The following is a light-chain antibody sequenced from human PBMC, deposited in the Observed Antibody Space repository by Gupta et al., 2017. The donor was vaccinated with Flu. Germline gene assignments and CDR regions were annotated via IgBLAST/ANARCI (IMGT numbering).Light chain of an antibody. J-gene: IGLJ2*01. CDR2: ENN. CDR3: GTWDSTLGVGWV. V-gene: IGLV1-51*02. CDR1: NSNIGNNY. Sequence: QSVLTQPPSVSAAPGQKVTISCSGSNSNIGNNYVSWFQHLPGTAPKLLIYENNKRPSGIPDRFSGSKSGTSAALGITGLQTGDEADYYCGTWDSTLGVGWVFGGGTKLTVL.